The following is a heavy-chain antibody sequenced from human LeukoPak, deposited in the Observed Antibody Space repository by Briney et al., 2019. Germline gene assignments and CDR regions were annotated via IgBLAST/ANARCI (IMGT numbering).Heavy chain of an antibody. CDR3: AREDSSNWFFSFDY. D-gene: IGHD6-13*01. CDR1: GGTFSSYA. Sequence: SVKVSCKASGGTFSSYAISWVRQAPGQGLEWMGGIIPIFGTANYAQKFQGRVTITADESTSTAYMELSSLRSEDTAVYFCAREDSSNWFFSFDYWGLGTLVTVSS. J-gene: IGHJ4*02. V-gene: IGHV1-69*13. CDR2: IIPIFGTA.